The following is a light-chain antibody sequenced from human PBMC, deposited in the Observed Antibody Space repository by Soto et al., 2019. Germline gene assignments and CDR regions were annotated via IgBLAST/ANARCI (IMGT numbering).Light chain of an antibody. J-gene: IGKJ4*01. V-gene: IGKV3-15*01. CDR2: DTS. Sequence: EIVLTQSPGTLSLSPGERATLSCRASQSVSSSYLAWYQQKPGQAPRLLIYDTSARATGVPARFSGSRSGPEFTLTINSLQSEDFAIYYCQRYNIWPLTFGGGTKVESK. CDR1: QSVSSSY. CDR3: QRYNIWPLT.